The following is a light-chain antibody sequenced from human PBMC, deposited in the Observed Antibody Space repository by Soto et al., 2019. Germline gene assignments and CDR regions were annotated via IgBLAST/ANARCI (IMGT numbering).Light chain of an antibody. V-gene: IGLV1-40*01. J-gene: IGLJ1*01. CDR1: SSNIGAGYV. CDR3: QSYDSSLSGYV. CDR2: GNS. Sequence: QSVLTQPPSVSGAPGQRVTISCTGSSSNIGAGYVVHWYQQLPGTAPKLLIYGNSNRPSGVPDRFSGSKSGTSASLAITGLQAEDEADYYCQSYDSSLSGYVFGTGTKVT.